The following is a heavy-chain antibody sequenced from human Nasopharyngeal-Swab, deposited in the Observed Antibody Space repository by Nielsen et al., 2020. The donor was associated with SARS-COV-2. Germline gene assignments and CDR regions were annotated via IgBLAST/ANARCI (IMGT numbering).Heavy chain of an antibody. D-gene: IGHD2-2*01. J-gene: IGHJ6*01. CDR1: GYTFTNYS. Sequence: ASVKVSCKASGYTFTNYSMHWVRQAPGQGLEWMGWINPGNGKTTYSQKFQGRVTITRDTSTSTAYMELRSLRSEDTAVYYCARGIVVVPAAMGGFHYYYYGMDVRGQGTTVTVSS. CDR3: ARGIVVVPAAMGGFHYYYYGMDV. V-gene: IGHV1-3*01. CDR2: INPGNGKT.